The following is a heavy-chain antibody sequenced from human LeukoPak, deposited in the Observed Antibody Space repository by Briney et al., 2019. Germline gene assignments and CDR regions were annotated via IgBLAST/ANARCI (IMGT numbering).Heavy chain of an antibody. CDR2: TYYRSKWYN. V-gene: IGHV6-1*01. J-gene: IGHJ4*02. Sequence: SQTLSLTCAISGDSVSSNSAAWNWIRQSPSRGLEWLGRTYYRSKWYNDYAVSVKSRITINPDTSKNQFSLQLNSVTAADTAVYYCARLMVRGVIAKYYFDYWGQGTLVTVSS. CDR1: GDSVSSNSAA. D-gene: IGHD3-10*01. CDR3: ARLMVRGVIAKYYFDY.